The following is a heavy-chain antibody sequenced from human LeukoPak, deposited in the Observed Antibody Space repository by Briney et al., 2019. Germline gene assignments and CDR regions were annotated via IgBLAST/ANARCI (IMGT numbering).Heavy chain of an antibody. J-gene: IGHJ5*02. CDR1: GFTFSSYA. CDR3: AKGIAARPINWFDP. CDR2: MSGSGDSI. V-gene: IGHV3-23*01. Sequence: GGSLRLSCAASGFTFSSYAMSWVRQAPGKGLEWVSAMSGSGDSIFYADSVKGRFTISRDNSKNTLYLQMNSLRAEDTAVYYCAKGIAARPINWFDPWGQGTLVTVSS. D-gene: IGHD6-6*01.